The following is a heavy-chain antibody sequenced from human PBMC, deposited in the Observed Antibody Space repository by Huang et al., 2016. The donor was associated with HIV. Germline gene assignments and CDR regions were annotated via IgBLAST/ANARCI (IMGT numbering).Heavy chain of an antibody. CDR3: ARHCPLQYRDLWTGFSYYFDF. Sequence: QLHLQESGPGLVKPSETLSLICTVSGGSISNNDYYWGWIRQSPGKGLEWIGSVYYGVTSSYNPYLKRRVTISMDMSKNECSLRLRSLSAADSAIYYGARHCPLQYRDLWTGFSYYFDFWGQGSPVTVSS. CDR2: VYYGVTS. CDR1: GGSISNNDYY. V-gene: IGHV4-39*01. D-gene: IGHD3-3*01. J-gene: IGHJ4*02.